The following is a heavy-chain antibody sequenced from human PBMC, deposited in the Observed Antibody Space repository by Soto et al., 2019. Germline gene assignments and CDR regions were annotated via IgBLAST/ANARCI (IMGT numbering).Heavy chain of an antibody. CDR1: GGSISSYY. CDR3: ARTKLWPYYGLDG. Sequence: PSEPLSLTCTVSGGSISSYYWSWIRQPPGKGLEWIEYISYSGSTNYNPSPKSRVTISVNTSKNHFSLKLRSVTAACTAVYYCARTKLWPYYGLDGWGQGTTVTVSS. CDR2: ISYSGST. J-gene: IGHJ6*02. V-gene: IGHV4-59*01. D-gene: IGHD3-10*01.